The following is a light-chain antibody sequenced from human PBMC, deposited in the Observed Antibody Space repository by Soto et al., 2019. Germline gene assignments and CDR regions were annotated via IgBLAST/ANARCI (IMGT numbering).Light chain of an antibody. V-gene: IGLV1-40*01. Sequence: QSVLTQPPSVSGAPGQRLTISCAGTSSNIGAGFDVHWYQQLPGTAPKLLIYANDDRPSVVPDRFSGSTSGTSASLAITGLQAEDAADYYCQSYDNSLLAYVFGGGTKVTVL. CDR2: AND. CDR1: SSNIGAGFD. CDR3: QSYDNSLLAYV. J-gene: IGLJ2*01.